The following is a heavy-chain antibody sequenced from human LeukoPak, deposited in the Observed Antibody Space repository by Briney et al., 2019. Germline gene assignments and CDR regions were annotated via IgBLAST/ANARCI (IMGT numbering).Heavy chain of an antibody. V-gene: IGHV3-30-3*01. Sequence: GGPLRLSCAASGFTFSSYAMHWVRQAPGKGLEWVAVISYDGSNKYYADSVKGRFTISRDNSKNTLYLQMNSLRAEDTAVYYCARGDCSSTSCYVLNYWGQGTLVTVSS. CDR1: GFTFSSYA. J-gene: IGHJ4*02. CDR3: ARGDCSSTSCYVLNY. D-gene: IGHD2-2*01. CDR2: ISYDGSNK.